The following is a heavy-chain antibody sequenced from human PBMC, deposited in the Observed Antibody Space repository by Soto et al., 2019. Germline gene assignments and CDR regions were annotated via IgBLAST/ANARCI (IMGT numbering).Heavy chain of an antibody. CDR2: IYWDDDK. J-gene: IGHJ4*02. V-gene: IGHV2-5*02. CDR3: THRHPRVDGRYY. CDR1: GFSRSTSGAG. Sequence: QSTLKESGPTLVKPTQTLTLTCTFSGFSRSTSGAGVGWIRQPPGKALEWLALIYWDDDKRYSPSLKSRLTITKDTSKNQVVLTMTNMDPVDTATYYCTHRHPRVDGRYYWGQGTLVTVSS. D-gene: IGHD1-26*01.